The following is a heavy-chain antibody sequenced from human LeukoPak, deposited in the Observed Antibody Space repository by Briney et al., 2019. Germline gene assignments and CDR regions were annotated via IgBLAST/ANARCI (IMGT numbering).Heavy chain of an antibody. CDR3: ARRCYTSVGGGSCYWFDP. D-gene: IGHD2-15*01. Sequence: GESLQISCKGSGYSFTSYWIGWVRQMPGKGLEWMGIIYPGDSDTRYSPSFQGQVTISADKSISTAYLQWSSLKASDTAMYYCARRCYTSVGGGSCYWFDPWGQGTLVTVSS. CDR1: GYSFTSYW. V-gene: IGHV5-51*01. CDR2: IYPGDSDT. J-gene: IGHJ5*02.